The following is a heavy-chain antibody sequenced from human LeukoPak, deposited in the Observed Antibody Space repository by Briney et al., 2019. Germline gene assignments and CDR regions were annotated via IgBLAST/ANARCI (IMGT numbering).Heavy chain of an antibody. CDR3: AAGPDCSSTSCLFEF. CDR2: FDPADGGP. V-gene: IGHV1-24*01. J-gene: IGHJ4*02. CDR1: GYMFTELP. D-gene: IGHD2-2*01. Sequence: ASVKVSCKVSGYMFTELPIHWVRQTPAKGLEWMGGFDPADGGPVYAQNFKDRLTMTEDTSTETAYMNLRSLGSEDTAVYYCAAGPDCSSTSCLFEFWGQGTLVTVSS.